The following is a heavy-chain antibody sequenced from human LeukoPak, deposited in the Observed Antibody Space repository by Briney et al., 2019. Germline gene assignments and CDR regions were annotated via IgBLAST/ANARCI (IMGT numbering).Heavy chain of an antibody. CDR1: GFTVSSNY. V-gene: IGHV3-66*01. J-gene: IGHJ4*02. Sequence: GGSLRLSCAASGFTVSSNYKSWVRQAPGKGLEWVLVIYSSGNTYYADSVKGRFTISRDNSKNTLSLQMNGLRAGDTAVYYCARMVYYYDSSGYNYYFHNWGQGTLVTVSS. CDR3: ARMVYYYDSSGYNYYFHN. D-gene: IGHD3-22*01. CDR2: IYSSGNT.